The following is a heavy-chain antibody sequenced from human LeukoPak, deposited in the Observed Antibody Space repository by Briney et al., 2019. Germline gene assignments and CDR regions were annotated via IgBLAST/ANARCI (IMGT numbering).Heavy chain of an antibody. Sequence: GESLKISCKGSGYSFTSYWIGWVRQMPGKGLEWMGTIYPGDSDTRYSPSFQGQVTISADKSISTAYLQWSSLKASDTAMYYCARSGRCGIAAAGCHYYGMDVWGQGTTVTVSS. V-gene: IGHV5-51*01. CDR1: GYSFTSYW. CDR3: ARSGRCGIAAAGCHYYGMDV. J-gene: IGHJ6*01. D-gene: IGHD6-25*01. CDR2: IYPGDSDT.